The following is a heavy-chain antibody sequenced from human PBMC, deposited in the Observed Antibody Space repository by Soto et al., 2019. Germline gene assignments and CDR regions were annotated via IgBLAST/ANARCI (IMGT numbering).Heavy chain of an antibody. CDR2: IIPIFGTA. CDR3: ASLVVPAAMGGYSSYAMHV. V-gene: IGHV1-69*13. D-gene: IGHD2-2*01. CDR1: GGTFSSYA. Sequence: ASVKVSCKASGGTFSSYAISWVRQAPGQGLEWMGGIIPIFGTANYAQKFQGRVTITADESTSTAYMELSSLRSEDTAVYYCASLVVPAAMGGYSSYAMHVWGPAPTLTVS. J-gene: IGHJ6*02.